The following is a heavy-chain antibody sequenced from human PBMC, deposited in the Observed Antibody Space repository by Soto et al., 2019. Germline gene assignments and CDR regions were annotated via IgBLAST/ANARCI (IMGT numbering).Heavy chain of an antibody. J-gene: IGHJ6*02. CDR1: GFTFSKFD. Sequence: QVQLVESGGGVVQPGTSLRLSCVACGFTFSKFDMHWIRQTPDKRLQWVAFIAYDGINKYYTGSVKGRFTVSRDNSKNTVSLQMNNLGLEDTATYFCARGDQYDILLRYYAMDVWGLGTTVSFYS. CDR2: IAYDGINK. V-gene: IGHV3-30-3*01. D-gene: IGHD1-26*01. CDR3: ARGDQYDILLRYYAMDV.